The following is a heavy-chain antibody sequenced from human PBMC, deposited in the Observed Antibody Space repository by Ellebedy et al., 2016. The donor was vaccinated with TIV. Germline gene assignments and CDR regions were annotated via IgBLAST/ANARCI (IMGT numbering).Heavy chain of an antibody. V-gene: IGHV3-23*01. J-gene: IGHJ1*01. CDR3: ATFDYYHQ. Sequence: GESLKISCAASGFIFSNYVMAWVRQVPGKGLEWVSAMAEYDGRTFYADSVRGRFTISRDNSGNALYLQLNSLRVDDTAVNYCATFDYYHQWGQGTLVTVSS. CDR1: GFIFSNYV. CDR2: MAEYDGRT.